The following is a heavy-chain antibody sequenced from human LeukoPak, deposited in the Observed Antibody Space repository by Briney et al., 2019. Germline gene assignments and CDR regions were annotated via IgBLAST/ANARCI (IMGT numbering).Heavy chain of an antibody. D-gene: IGHD4-23*01. Sequence: ASVKVSCKASGYTFNGYYLHWVRQAPGQGLEWMGWINPNSGGTDYGQKFQGRVTMTRDTSISTAYMEQSSLRSDDTAVYYCARDYLGGSPRYYFDYWGQGTLVTVSS. CDR2: INPNSGGT. J-gene: IGHJ4*02. CDR3: ARDYLGGSPRYYFDY. CDR1: GYTFNGYY. V-gene: IGHV1-2*02.